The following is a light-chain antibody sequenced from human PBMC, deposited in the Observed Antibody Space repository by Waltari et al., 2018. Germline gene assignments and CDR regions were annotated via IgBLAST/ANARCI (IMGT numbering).Light chain of an antibody. Sequence: AIHMTQSPSSLSASVGDRVTITCRASEDIRNVLGWYQQKPGKAPRLLIFAASTLQSGVPSRFSGSGSGTDFTLTISSLQPEDFATYFCLQDYIFPLTFGGGTTVEI. CDR1: EDIRNV. J-gene: IGKJ4*01. CDR3: LQDYIFPLT. V-gene: IGKV1-6*01. CDR2: AAS.